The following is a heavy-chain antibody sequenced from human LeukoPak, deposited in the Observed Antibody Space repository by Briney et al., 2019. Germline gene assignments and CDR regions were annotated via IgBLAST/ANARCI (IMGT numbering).Heavy chain of an antibody. J-gene: IGHJ6*04. CDR2: ISSSGSTI. Sequence: GGSLRLSCAASGFTFSSYEMNWVRQAPGKGLEWVSYISSSGSTIYYADSVKGRFTISRDNAKNSLYLQMNSLRAEDTAVYYCAREDCSSGSCYPDYYYYYGMDVWGKGTTVTVSS. CDR1: GFTFSSYE. V-gene: IGHV3-48*03. D-gene: IGHD2-15*01. CDR3: AREDCSSGSCYPDYYYYYGMDV.